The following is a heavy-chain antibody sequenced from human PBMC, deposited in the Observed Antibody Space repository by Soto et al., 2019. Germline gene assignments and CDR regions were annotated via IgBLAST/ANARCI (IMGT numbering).Heavy chain of an antibody. CDR2: IYPGDSDT. CDR1: GYSFTSYW. Sequence: WDSLKISCKGSGYSFTSYWIGWVRQMPGKGLEWMGIIYPGDSDTRYSPSFQGQVTISADKSISTAYLQWSSLKASDTAMYYCARNYDSSGYLSFDFDIRGKGTMVT. V-gene: IGHV5-51*01. D-gene: IGHD3-22*01. CDR3: ARNYDSSGYLSFDFDI. J-gene: IGHJ3*02.